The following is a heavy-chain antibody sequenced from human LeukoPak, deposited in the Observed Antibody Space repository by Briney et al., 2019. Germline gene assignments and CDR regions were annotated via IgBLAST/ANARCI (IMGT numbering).Heavy chain of an antibody. J-gene: IGHJ6*02. V-gene: IGHV3-66*01. D-gene: IGHD4-11*01. Sequence: PGGSLRLSCAASGFTVSSYFMTWVRQATGKGLEWVSVMYSGGSTYYADSVKGRVAISRDNSQNSVFLQMNSVRVEDTAVYYCARSYSNHHFGMDVWGQGTAVTVSS. CDR3: ARSYSNHHFGMDV. CDR2: MYSGGST. CDR1: GFTVSSYF.